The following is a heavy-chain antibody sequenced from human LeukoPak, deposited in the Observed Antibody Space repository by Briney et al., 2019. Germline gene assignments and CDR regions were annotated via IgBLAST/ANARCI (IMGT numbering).Heavy chain of an antibody. V-gene: IGHV1-69*05. CDR3: AKANSGSYYDYFDY. CDR1: GGTFSSYA. CDR2: VIPIFGTA. D-gene: IGHD1-26*01. J-gene: IGHJ4*02. Sequence: ASVKVSCKASGGTFSSYAISWVRQAPGQGLEWMGGVIPIFGTANYAQKFQGRVTITTDESTSTAYMELSSLRSEDTAVYYCAKANSGSYYDYFDYWGQGTLVTVSS.